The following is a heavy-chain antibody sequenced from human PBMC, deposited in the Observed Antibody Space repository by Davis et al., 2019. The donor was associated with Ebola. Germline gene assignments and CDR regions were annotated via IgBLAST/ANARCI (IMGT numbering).Heavy chain of an antibody. CDR1: GGTFSSYA. V-gene: IGHV1-69*13. Sequence: AASVKVSCKASGGTFSSYAISWVRQAPGQGLEWMGGIIPIFGTANYAQKFQGRVTITADESTRTAYMELSSLRSEDTAVYYCASPRDTYYYGSGSYYTYYYYGMDVWGQGTTVTVSS. J-gene: IGHJ6*02. CDR2: IIPIFGTA. D-gene: IGHD3-10*01. CDR3: ASPRDTYYYGSGSYYTYYYYGMDV.